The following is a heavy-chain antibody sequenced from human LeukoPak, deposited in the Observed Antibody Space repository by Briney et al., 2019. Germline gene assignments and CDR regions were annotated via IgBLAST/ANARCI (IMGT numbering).Heavy chain of an antibody. CDR1: GGSIGTFY. CDR2: IYYNGIT. V-gene: IGHV4-59*01. Sequence: SETLSLTCTVSGGSIGTFYWSWIRQPPGKGLEWIGYIYYNGITNYNPSLKSRLTTSVDTSKNQFSLKLTSVTAADTAVYYCASAEPLVDTAMAGSDPWGQGTLVTVSS. CDR3: ASAEPLVDTAMAGSDP. D-gene: IGHD5-18*01. J-gene: IGHJ5*02.